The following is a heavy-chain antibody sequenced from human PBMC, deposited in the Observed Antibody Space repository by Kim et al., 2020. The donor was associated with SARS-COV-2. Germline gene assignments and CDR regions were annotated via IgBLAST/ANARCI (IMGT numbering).Heavy chain of an antibody. V-gene: IGHV3-7*01. CDR3: VKSAHDPRVFDY. J-gene: IGHJ4*02. D-gene: IGHD5-12*01. CDR2: IKQGGSEK. CDR1: GFIFTSYW. Sequence: GGSLRLSCAASGFIFTSYWMSWVRQAPGKGLEWVANIKQGGSEKYYVDSVKGRFTISRDNAKNSLYLQMNSMRADDTAVYYCVKSAHDPRVFDYWGQGTLVTVSS.